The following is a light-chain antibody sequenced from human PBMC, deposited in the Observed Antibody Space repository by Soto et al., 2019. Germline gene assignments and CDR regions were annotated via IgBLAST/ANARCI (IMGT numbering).Light chain of an antibody. Sequence: QPVLTQPPSASASLGASVTLTCTLSSGYSNYKVDWYQQRPGKGPRFVMRVGTGGIVGSKGDGIPDRFSVLGSGLNRYLTIKNIQEEDESDYHCGADHGSGSNFVLVVGGGTKLTVL. V-gene: IGLV9-49*01. J-gene: IGLJ2*01. CDR2: VGTGGIVG. CDR1: SGYSNYK. CDR3: GADHGSGSNFVLV.